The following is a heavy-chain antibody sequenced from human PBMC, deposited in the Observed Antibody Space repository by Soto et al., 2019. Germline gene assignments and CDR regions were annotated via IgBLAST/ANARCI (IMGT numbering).Heavy chain of an antibody. D-gene: IGHD2-2*01. Sequence: GASVKVSCKASGYTFTSYGISWVRQAPGQGLEWMGWISAYNGNTNYAQKLQGRVTMTTDTSTSTAYMELRSLRSDDTAVYYCARDGDIVVVPAAVYYYYYMDVWGKGTTVTVSS. CDR3: ARDGDIVVVPAAVYYYYYMDV. CDR1: GYTFTSYG. V-gene: IGHV1-18*01. J-gene: IGHJ6*03. CDR2: ISAYNGNT.